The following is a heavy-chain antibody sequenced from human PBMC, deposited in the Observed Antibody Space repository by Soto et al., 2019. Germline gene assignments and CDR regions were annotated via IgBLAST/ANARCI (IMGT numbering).Heavy chain of an antibody. J-gene: IGHJ6*02. CDR1: GFIFSGSA. CDR3: TGSGYALYYYGMDV. Sequence: GGSLRLSCAASGFIFSGSAMHWVRQASGKGLEWVGRIRSKANSYATAYAASVKGRFTISRDDSKNTAYLQMNSLKTEDTAVYYCTGSGYALYYYGMDVWGQGTTVTVSS. V-gene: IGHV3-73*01. D-gene: IGHD5-12*01. CDR2: IRSKANSYAT.